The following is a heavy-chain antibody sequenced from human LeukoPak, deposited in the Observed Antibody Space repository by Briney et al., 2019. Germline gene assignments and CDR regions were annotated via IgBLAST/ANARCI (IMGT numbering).Heavy chain of an antibody. CDR3: AKSQNYYDNSGYYYLDY. Sequence: PGGSLRLSCAASGFTFDDYAMHWVRQAPGKGLEWVSLISGDGGSTYYADSVKGRFTISRDNSKNTLYLQMNSLRPEDTAVYYCAKSQNYYDNSGYYYLDYWGQGNLVTVSS. V-gene: IGHV3-43*02. D-gene: IGHD3-22*01. CDR1: GFTFDDYA. CDR2: ISGDGGST. J-gene: IGHJ4*02.